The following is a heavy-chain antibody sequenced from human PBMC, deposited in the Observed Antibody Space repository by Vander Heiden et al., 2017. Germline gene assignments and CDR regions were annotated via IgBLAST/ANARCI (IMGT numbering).Heavy chain of an antibody. Sequence: QVQLVQSGAEVKKPGSSVKVSCKASCGTFRSYAISWVRQAPGQCLEWMGGIIPIFGTANYAQKFQGRVTITADKSTSTAYMELSSLRSEDTAVYYCARTYSSGWYYYYYGMDVWGQGTTVTVSS. D-gene: IGHD6-19*01. CDR2: IIPIFGTA. J-gene: IGHJ6*02. V-gene: IGHV1-69*06. CDR3: ARTYSSGWYYYYYGMDV. CDR1: CGTFRSYA.